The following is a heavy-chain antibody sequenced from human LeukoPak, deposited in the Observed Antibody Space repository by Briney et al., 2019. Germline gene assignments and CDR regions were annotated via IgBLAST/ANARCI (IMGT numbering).Heavy chain of an antibody. J-gene: IGHJ4*02. Sequence: QPGGSLRLSCTASGFTFGDYAMSWVRQAPGKGLEWVGFIRSKAYGGTTEYAASVKGRFTISRDDSKSIAYLQMNSLKTEDTAVYYCTRDKTPSLYYDFWSGSLWSDYWGQGTLVTVSS. D-gene: IGHD3-3*01. CDR1: GFTFGDYA. V-gene: IGHV3-49*04. CDR2: IRSKAYGGTT. CDR3: TRDKTPSLYYDFWSGSLWSDY.